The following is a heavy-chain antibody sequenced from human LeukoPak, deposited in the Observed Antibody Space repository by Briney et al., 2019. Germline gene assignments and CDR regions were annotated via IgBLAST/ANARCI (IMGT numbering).Heavy chain of an antibody. CDR1: GGSISTDY. J-gene: IGHJ5*02. V-gene: IGHV4-59*01. Sequence: SETLSLTCTVSGGSISTDYWSWIRQPPGKGLDWIGYVSFGGGTNYSPSLESRVTISVATSKNQFSLKLNSVTAADTAVYFCARGPGLNWFDPWGQGTLVTVSS. CDR2: VSFGGGT. CDR3: ARGPGLNWFDP.